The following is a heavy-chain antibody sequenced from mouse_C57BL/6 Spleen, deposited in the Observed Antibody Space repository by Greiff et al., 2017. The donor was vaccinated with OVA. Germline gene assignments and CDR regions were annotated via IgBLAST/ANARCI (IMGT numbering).Heavy chain of an antibody. CDR2: IRSKSNNYAT. CDR3: VPTAGAY. Sequence: GGGLVQPKGSLKLSCAASGFSFTTYAMNWVRQAPGKGLEWVARIRSKSNNYATYYADSVKDRFTISRDDSESMLYLQMNNLKTEDTAMYYCVPTAGAYWGQGTLVTVSA. V-gene: IGHV10-1*01. J-gene: IGHJ3*01. CDR1: GFSFTTYA. D-gene: IGHD5-1*01.